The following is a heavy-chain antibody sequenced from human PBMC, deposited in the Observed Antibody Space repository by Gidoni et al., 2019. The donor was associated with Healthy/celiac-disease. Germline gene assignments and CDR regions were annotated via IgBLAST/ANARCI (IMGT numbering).Heavy chain of an antibody. Sequence: EVQLVQSGAEVKKPGESLRISCKGSGYSFTSYWISWVRQMPGKGLEWMGRIDPSDSYTNYSPSFQGHVTISADKSISTAYLQWSSLKASDTAMYYCASLLPFTYSSGWELDYWGQGTLVTVSS. CDR1: GYSFTSYW. V-gene: IGHV5-10-1*03. D-gene: IGHD6-19*01. J-gene: IGHJ4*02. CDR3: ASLLPFTYSSGWELDY. CDR2: IDPSDSYT.